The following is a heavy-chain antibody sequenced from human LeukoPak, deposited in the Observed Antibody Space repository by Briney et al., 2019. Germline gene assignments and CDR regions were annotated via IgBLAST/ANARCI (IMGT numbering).Heavy chain of an antibody. CDR3: ARGLRIQLWLRVPCYFDY. V-gene: IGHV4-34*01. D-gene: IGHD5-18*01. CDR1: GGSFSGYY. J-gene: IGHJ4*02. Sequence: SETLSLTCAVYGGSFSGYYWSWIRQPPGKGLEWIGEINHSGSTNYNPSLKSRVTISVDTSKNQFSLKLSSVTAADTAVYYCARGLRIQLWLRVPCYFDYWGQGTLVTVSS. CDR2: INHSGST.